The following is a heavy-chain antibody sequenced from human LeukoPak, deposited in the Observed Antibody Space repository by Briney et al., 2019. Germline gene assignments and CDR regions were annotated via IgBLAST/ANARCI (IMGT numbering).Heavy chain of an antibody. CDR1: GYTFTGYY. J-gene: IGHJ5*02. CDR2: INPTSGGT. D-gene: IGHD3-22*01. Sequence: ASVKVSCKASGYTFTGYYMHWVRQAPGQGLEWMGWINPTSGGTNYAQKFQGRVTMTRDTSISTAYMELSRLRSDDTAVYYCARAQEYYDSSGYPSNWFDPWGQGTLVTVSS. V-gene: IGHV1-2*02. CDR3: ARAQEYYDSSGYPSNWFDP.